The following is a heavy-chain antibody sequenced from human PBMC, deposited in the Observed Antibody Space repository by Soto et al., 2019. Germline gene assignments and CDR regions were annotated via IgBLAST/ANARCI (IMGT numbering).Heavy chain of an antibody. J-gene: IGHJ4*02. CDR1: GCTFSSYA. D-gene: IGHD1-26*01. V-gene: IGHV1-18*01. CDR3: ARTLPPIDY. Sequence: ASVKRSRKASGCTFSSYAISWVRQAPGQGLEWMGGIIAYNGTANYAQKLQGRVTMTTDTSTSTAYMELRSLRSDDTAVYYCARTLPPIDYWGQGTLVTVSS. CDR2: IIAYNGTA.